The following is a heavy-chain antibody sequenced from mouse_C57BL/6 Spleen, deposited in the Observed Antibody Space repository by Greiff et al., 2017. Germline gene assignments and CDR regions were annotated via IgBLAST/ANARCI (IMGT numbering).Heavy chain of an antibody. D-gene: IGHD2-12*01. CDR1: GYSITSGYY. CDR3: ARAPTIADYFDY. CDR2: ISYDGSN. V-gene: IGHV3-6*01. J-gene: IGHJ2*01. Sequence: EVQLQQSGPGLVKPSQSLSLTCSVTGYSITSGYYWNWIRQFPGNKLEWMGYISYDGSNNYNPSLKNRISITRDTSKNQFFLKLNSVTTEDTATYYCARAPTIADYFDYWGQGTTLTVSS.